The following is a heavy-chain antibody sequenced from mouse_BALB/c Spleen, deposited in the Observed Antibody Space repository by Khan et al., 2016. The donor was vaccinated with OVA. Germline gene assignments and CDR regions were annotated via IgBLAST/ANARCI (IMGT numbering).Heavy chain of an antibody. D-gene: IGHD1-1*01. CDR1: GFTFSSYA. V-gene: IGHV5-9-3*01. CDR3: AIRPMTTVVATSYWFCDV. Sequence: EVELVESGGGLVKPGGSLKLSCAASGFTFSSYAMSWVRQTPEKRLEWVATISSGDTYTYYPDSVKGRFTISRANAKNTLYLQMSSLRSEDTAMYYCAIRPMTTVVATSYWFCDVWGAGTTVTVST. J-gene: IGHJ1*01. CDR2: ISSGDTYT.